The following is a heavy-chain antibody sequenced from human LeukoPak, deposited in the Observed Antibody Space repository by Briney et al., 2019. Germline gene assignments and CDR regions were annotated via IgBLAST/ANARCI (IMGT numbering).Heavy chain of an antibody. D-gene: IGHD3-10*01. V-gene: IGHV3-48*03. J-gene: IGHJ4*02. CDR2: ISSSGSTI. CDR3: AGTRGSSFGY. Sequence: GGSLRLSCAASGFTFSSYEMNWVRQAPGKGLEWVSYISSSGSTIYYADSVKGRFTISRDNAKNSLYLQMNSLRAEDTAVYYCAGTRGSSFGYWGQGTLVTVSS. CDR1: GFTFSSYE.